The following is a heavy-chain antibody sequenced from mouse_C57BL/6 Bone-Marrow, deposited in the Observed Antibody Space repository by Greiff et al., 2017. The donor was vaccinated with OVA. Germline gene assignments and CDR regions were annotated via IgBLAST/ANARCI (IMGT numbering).Heavy chain of an antibody. CDR3: ARDYGRGAFAY. CDR1: GFTFSDYG. CDR2: ISSGSSTI. V-gene: IGHV5-17*01. Sequence: EVMLVESGGGLVKPGGSLKLSCAASGFTFSDYGMHWVRQAPEKGLEWVAYISSGSSTIYYADTVKGRFTISRDNAKNTLFLQMTSLRSEDTAMYYCARDYGRGAFAYWGQGTLVTVSA. D-gene: IGHD1-1*01. J-gene: IGHJ3*01.